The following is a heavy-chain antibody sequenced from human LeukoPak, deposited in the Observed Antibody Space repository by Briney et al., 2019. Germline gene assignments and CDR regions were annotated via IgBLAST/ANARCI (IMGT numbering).Heavy chain of an antibody. CDR3: AFSGGSSGWYIPYYFDY. CDR2: ISWNSGSI. D-gene: IGHD6-19*01. Sequence: GRSLRLSCAASGFTFDDYAMHWVRQAPGKGLEWVSGISWNSGSIGYADSVKGRFTISRDNAKNSLYLQMNSLRAEDTALYYCAFSGGSSGWYIPYYFDYWGQGTLVTVSS. CDR1: GFTFDDYA. V-gene: IGHV3-9*01. J-gene: IGHJ4*02.